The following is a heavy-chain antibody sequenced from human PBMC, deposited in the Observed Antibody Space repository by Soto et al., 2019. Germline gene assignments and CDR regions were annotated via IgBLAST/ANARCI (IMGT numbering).Heavy chain of an antibody. J-gene: IGHJ4*02. Sequence: QVQLVQSGAEVRKPGSSVNVSCKTSGGTLNNYAFTWVRQAPGQGIEWMGEIVPILGTANYAQKFQGRVTIPADEPASTAYSALGSLSSDDTAVYYCARGGYGYGRTYYLAYWGQGTLVTGSS. CDR1: GGTLNNYA. D-gene: IGHD5-18*01. V-gene: IGHV1-69*01. CDR2: IVPILGTA. CDR3: ARGGYGYGRTYYLAY.